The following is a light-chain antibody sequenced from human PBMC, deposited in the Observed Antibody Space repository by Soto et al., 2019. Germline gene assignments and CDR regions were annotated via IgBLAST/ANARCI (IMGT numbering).Light chain of an antibody. V-gene: IGLV1-40*01. Sequence: QSVLTQPPSVSGAPGQRVTISSTGRSSNIGAGYPVHWYQQLPGTAPKLLVAGNRPSGVPDRFSVSKSGASASLAITGLQAEDEADYYCQSYDSSLSRRWVFGGGTKLTVL. CDR3: QSYDSSLSRRWV. J-gene: IGLJ3*02. CDR2: G. CDR1: SSNIGAGYP.